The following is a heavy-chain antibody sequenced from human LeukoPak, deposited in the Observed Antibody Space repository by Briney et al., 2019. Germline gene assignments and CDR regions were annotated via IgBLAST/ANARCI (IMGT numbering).Heavy chain of an antibody. CDR1: GSSISSYY. V-gene: IGHV4-59*12. CDR2: IYYSGST. CDR3: ASGYRSGYYYH. D-gene: IGHD3-22*01. J-gene: IGHJ5*02. Sequence: SETLSLTCTVSGSSISSYYWSWIRQPPGKGLEWIGYIYYSGSTNYNPSLKSRVTISVDTSKNQFSLKLSSVTAADTAVYYCASGYRSGYYYHWGQGTLVTVSS.